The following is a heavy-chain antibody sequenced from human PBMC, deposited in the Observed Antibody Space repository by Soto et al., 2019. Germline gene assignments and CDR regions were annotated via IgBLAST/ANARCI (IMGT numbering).Heavy chain of an antibody. Sequence: EVQLLECGGGLVQPGGSLRRSCAASGFTFGSYAMSWVRQAPGKGLEWVSAISGSGGSTYYADSVKGRFTISRDNSKNTLYLQMNSLRAEDTAVYYCPPGIAVAGRTIDYWGQGTLVTVSS. CDR3: PPGIAVAGRTIDY. CDR1: GFTFGSYA. CDR2: ISGSGGST. V-gene: IGHV3-23*01. D-gene: IGHD6-19*01. J-gene: IGHJ4*02.